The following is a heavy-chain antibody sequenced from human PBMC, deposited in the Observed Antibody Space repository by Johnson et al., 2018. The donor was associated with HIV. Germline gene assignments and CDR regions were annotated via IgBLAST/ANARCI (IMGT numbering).Heavy chain of an antibody. CDR1: GFTFDDYG. CDR3: AKDIASGYTNGGTLDI. D-gene: IGHD6-19*01. Sequence: VQLVESGGGVVRPGGSLRLSCAASGFTFDDYGMSWVRQAPGKGLEWVSGISWNSGSIGYADSVKGRFTISRDNAKNSLYLQMNSLRAEDTALYYCAKDIASGYTNGGTLDIWGQGTMVTVSS. CDR2: ISWNSGSI. V-gene: IGHV3-9*01. J-gene: IGHJ3*02.